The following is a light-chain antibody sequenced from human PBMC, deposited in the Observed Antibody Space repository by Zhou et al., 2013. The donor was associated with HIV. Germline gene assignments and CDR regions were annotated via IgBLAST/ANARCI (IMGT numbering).Light chain of an antibody. CDR1: QSLVYSDGDTY. Sequence: DIVLTQTPLSSLVTLGQPASISCRSSQSLVYSDGDTYLSWLHQRPGQPPRLLIYKVSTRFSGVPDRFSGSGAGTDFTLKISRVEAEDVGVYYCTQATHLPYTFGQGTKLEIK. CDR3: TQATHLPYT. CDR2: KVS. J-gene: IGKJ2*01. V-gene: IGKV2-24*01.